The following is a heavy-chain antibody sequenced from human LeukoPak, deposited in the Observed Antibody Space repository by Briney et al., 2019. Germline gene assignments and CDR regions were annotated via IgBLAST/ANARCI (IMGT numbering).Heavy chain of an antibody. V-gene: IGHV3-21*01. Sequence: GGSLRLSCAASGFTFSSYEMNWVRQAPGKGLEWVSSISSSSIYIYYADSVKGRFTISRDNAKNSLYLQMNSLRVEDTAVYYCARGSRKPSQGGATYYYYYMDVWGKGTTVTVSS. D-gene: IGHD2-21*01. J-gene: IGHJ6*03. CDR2: ISSSSIYI. CDR3: ARGSRKPSQGGATYYYYYMDV. CDR1: GFTFSSYE.